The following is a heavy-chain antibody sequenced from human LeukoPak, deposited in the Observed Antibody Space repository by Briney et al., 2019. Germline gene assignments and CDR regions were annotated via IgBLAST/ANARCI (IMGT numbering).Heavy chain of an antibody. CDR1: GYTFTGYY. CDR3: ARVAAMVRGVIILYHFDY. J-gene: IGHJ4*02. V-gene: IGHV1-2*04. D-gene: IGHD3-10*01. Sequence: ASVKVSCKASGYTFTGYYMHWVRQAPGQGLEWMGWINPNSGGTNYAQKFQGWVTMTRDTSISTAYMELSRLRSDDTAVYYCARVAAMVRGVIILYHFDYWGQGTLVTVSS. CDR2: INPNSGGT.